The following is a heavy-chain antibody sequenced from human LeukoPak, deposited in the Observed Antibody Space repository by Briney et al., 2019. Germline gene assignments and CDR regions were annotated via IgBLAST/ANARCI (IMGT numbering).Heavy chain of an antibody. Sequence: ASVKVSCKASGYTFTGYYMHWVRQAPGQGLEWMGWINPNSGGTNYAQKFQGRVTMTRDTSISTAYMELSRLRSDDTAVYYCARTAPYYDSSGYFTHFDYWGQGTPVTVSS. CDR3: ARTAPYYDSSGYFTHFDY. V-gene: IGHV1-2*02. CDR1: GYTFTGYY. D-gene: IGHD3-22*01. J-gene: IGHJ4*02. CDR2: INPNSGGT.